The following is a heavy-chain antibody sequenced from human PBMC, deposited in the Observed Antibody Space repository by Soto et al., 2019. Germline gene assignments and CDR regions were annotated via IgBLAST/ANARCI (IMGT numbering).Heavy chain of an antibody. D-gene: IGHD5-18*01. CDR2: ISGSGDST. V-gene: IGHV3-23*01. J-gene: IGHJ5*01. CDR3: AKAGVGGFRGWDTFNWFDS. CDR1: GVTFRSNA. Sequence: GGSLRLSCAASGVTFRSNAMNWVRQAPWKGLERVSGISGSGDSTYYADAVKGRFTISRENSKNTLFLQMNSLRDDDGAVYYCAKAGVGGFRGWDTFNWFDSWGQGILVTVSS.